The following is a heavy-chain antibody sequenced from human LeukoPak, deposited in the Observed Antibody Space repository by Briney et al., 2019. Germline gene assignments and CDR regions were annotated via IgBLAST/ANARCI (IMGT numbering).Heavy chain of an antibody. V-gene: IGHV1-24*01. Sequence: EASVKVSCKVSGYTLTELSMHWVRQAPGKGLGWMGGFDPEDGETIYAQKFQGRVTMTEDTSTDTAYMELSSLRSEDTAVYYCATVLRGGYYFDYWGQGTLVTVSS. D-gene: IGHD4-17*01. J-gene: IGHJ4*02. CDR2: FDPEDGET. CDR1: GYTLTELS. CDR3: ATVLRGGYYFDY.